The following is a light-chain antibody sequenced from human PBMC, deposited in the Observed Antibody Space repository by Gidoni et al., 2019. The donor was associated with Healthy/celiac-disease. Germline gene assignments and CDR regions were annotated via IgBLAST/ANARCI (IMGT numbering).Light chain of an antibody. CDR1: QSLLQSNGYNY. J-gene: IGKJ5*01. V-gene: IGKV2-28*01. CDR3: MQALHTPRT. Sequence: DIVMTQSPLSLPVTPGEPASISCRSSQSLLQSNGYNYLDWYLQKPGQSPQVLIYLGSNRASGVPDRFSGSGSGTDFTLKISRVEAEDAGVYYCMQALHTPRTFGQGTRREIK. CDR2: LGS.